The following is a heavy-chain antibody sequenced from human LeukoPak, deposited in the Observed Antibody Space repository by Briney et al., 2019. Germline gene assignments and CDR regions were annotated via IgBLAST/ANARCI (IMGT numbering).Heavy chain of an antibody. CDR3: ARRILTYCYDSSGYSYKDAFDI. CDR1: GYSFTSHW. Sequence: GESLKISCKGSGYSFTSHWIGWVRQMPGKGLEWMGIIYPGDSDTRYSPSFQGQVTISADKSISTAYLQWSSLKASDTAMYYCARRILTYCYDSSGYSYKDAFDIWGQGTMVTVSS. D-gene: IGHD3-22*01. CDR2: IYPGDSDT. J-gene: IGHJ3*02. V-gene: IGHV5-51*01.